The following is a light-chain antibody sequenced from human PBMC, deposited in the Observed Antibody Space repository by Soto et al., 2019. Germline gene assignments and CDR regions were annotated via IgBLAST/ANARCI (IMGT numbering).Light chain of an antibody. J-gene: IGKJ4*01. CDR3: QHYNNWPLT. Sequence: EIMVTQFPATPSVCRGEIASPSSRASQSVSSNLAWYQQKPGQTPRLLIYATSTRATGIPARFSGSGSGTEFTLTISSLQSEDFAVYYCQHYNNWPLTFGGGTKVDIK. CDR1: QSVSSN. V-gene: IGKV3-15*01. CDR2: ATS.